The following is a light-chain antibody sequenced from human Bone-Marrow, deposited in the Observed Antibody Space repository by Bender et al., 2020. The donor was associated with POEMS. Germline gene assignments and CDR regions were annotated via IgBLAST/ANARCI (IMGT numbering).Light chain of an antibody. CDR3: QSADTTGSLWV. Sequence: SYEPTQPPSVSVSPGQTARITCSADAWPKQYAYWYQQKPGQAPVMVIYKDSERPSGIPERFSGSSSVTTVTLTISGVQAEDEADYYCQSADTTGSLWVFGGGTKLTVL. J-gene: IGLJ3*02. CDR2: KDS. CDR1: AWPKQY. V-gene: IGLV3-25*03.